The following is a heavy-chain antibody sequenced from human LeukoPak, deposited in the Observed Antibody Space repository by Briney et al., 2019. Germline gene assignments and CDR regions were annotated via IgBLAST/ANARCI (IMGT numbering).Heavy chain of an antibody. V-gene: IGHV3-53*01. CDR3: ARDSGIAAAGTDY. CDR2: IYSGGST. D-gene: IGHD6-13*01. J-gene: IGHJ4*02. Sequence: GGSLRLSCAASGFTVSSNYMSWVRQAPGKGLEWGLVIYSGGSTYYADSVKGRFTISRDNYKNTLYLQRNSLRAEDTAVYYCARDSGIAAAGTDYWGQGTLVTVSS. CDR1: GFTVSSNY.